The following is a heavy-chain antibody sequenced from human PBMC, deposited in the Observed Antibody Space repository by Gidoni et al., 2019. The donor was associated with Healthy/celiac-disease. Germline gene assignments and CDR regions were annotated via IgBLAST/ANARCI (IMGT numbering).Heavy chain of an antibody. Sequence: QVQLVESGGGVVQPGRSLRLSCAASGFPIRSYGMHWVRQAPGKGLEWVAVIWYDGSNKYYADSVKGRFTISRDNSKNTLYLQMNSLRAEDTAVYYCARGVYYDSSGYLDYWGQGTLFTVSS. CDR2: IWYDGSNK. CDR3: ARGVYYDSSGYLDY. V-gene: IGHV3-33*01. CDR1: GFPIRSYG. J-gene: IGHJ4*02. D-gene: IGHD3-22*01.